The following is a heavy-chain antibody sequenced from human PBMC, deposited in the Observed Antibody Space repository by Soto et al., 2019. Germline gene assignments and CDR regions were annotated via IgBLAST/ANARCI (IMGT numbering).Heavy chain of an antibody. Sequence: QVTLKESGPVLVKPTETLTLTCTVSGFSLSDTTVGVSWIRQPPGKALEWLAHIFSNDDKSYSPSLKTRLIISKDTSKSQVVLTMTNMGPVDTATYYCARAYLSNYPRAPNWFAPWGLGTLVTVSS. CDR3: ARAYLSNYPRAPNWFAP. D-gene: IGHD4-4*01. V-gene: IGHV2-26*01. CDR2: IFSNDDK. J-gene: IGHJ5*02. CDR1: GFSLSDTTVG.